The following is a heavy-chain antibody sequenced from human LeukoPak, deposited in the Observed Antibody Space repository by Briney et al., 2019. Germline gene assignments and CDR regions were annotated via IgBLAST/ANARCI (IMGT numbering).Heavy chain of an antibody. CDR3: AKDLSSSS. D-gene: IGHD6-6*01. CDR1: GFTFSSYA. CDR2: ISGGGVST. Sequence: PGGSLRLSCAASGFTFSSYAMSWVRQAPGKGLEWVSGISGGGVSTYYADAVKGRFTLSRDKSKYTLYLQMNSLRAEDTAVYYCAKDLSSSSWGQGTLVTVSS. J-gene: IGHJ4*02. V-gene: IGHV3-23*01.